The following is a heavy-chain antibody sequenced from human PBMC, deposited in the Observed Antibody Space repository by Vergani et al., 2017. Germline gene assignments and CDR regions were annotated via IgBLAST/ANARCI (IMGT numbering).Heavy chain of an antibody. V-gene: IGHV4-59*12. CDR3: ARDCGDSSGYYRDAFDI. J-gene: IGHJ3*02. D-gene: IGHD3-22*01. CDR2: IYYSGST. CDR1: GGSMSGYY. Sequence: QVRLQESGPGLVKPSETLSLTCSVSGGSMSGYYWSWIRQPPGKELEWIGYIYYSGSTYYNPSLKSRVTISVDTSKNQFSLKLSSVTAADTAVYYCARDCGDSSGYYRDAFDIWGQGTMVTVSS.